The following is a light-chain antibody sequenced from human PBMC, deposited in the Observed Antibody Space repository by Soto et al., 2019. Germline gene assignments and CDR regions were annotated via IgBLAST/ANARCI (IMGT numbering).Light chain of an antibody. V-gene: IGKV3-15*01. CDR2: GAS. CDR3: QHYNDRPRT. CDR1: QSISNN. J-gene: IGKJ1*01. Sequence: EIVMTQSPATLSVSPGERATLSCRASQSISNNLAWYQQKPGQAPRLLIYGASTRATGIPARFSGSGSGTEFTLTISSLQSEDFAVYSCQHYNDRPRTFGQGTKVDI.